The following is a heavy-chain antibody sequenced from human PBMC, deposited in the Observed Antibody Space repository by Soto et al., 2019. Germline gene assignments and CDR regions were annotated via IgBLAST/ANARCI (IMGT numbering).Heavy chain of an antibody. CDR3: ARARDYYDSSGYYPFYYYGMDV. J-gene: IGHJ6*02. Sequence: ASVKVSCKASGGTFSSYAISWVRQAPGQGLEWMGGIIPIFGTANYAQKFQGRVTITADESTSTAYMELSSLRSEDTAVYYCARARDYYDSSGYYPFYYYGMDVWGQGTTVTVSS. CDR2: IIPIFGTA. D-gene: IGHD3-22*01. CDR1: GGTFSSYA. V-gene: IGHV1-69*13.